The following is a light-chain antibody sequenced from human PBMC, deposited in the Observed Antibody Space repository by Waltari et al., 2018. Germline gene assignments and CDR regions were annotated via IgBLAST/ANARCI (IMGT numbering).Light chain of an antibody. Sequence: SYVLTQPPSVSVAPGQTARITCGGDYIGSKSVHWYQQKPGQAPVLAIYYDSDRPSGVPERFSGSNSGNTATLTISGVGAGDEADYHCQMWDNSRDHYVFAAGTKVTVL. J-gene: IGLJ1*01. CDR2: YDS. V-gene: IGLV3-21*04. CDR3: QMWDNSRDHYV. CDR1: YIGSKS.